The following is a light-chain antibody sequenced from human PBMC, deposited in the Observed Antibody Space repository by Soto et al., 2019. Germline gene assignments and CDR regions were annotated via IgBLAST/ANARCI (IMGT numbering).Light chain of an antibody. CDR2: DAS. J-gene: IGKJ1*01. V-gene: IGKV3-11*01. Sequence: EIVLTQSPAILSMSPGERATLSCMAGQSVSSYFAWYQQKPGQAPRLLIYDASNRATGVPARFSGSGSGTDFTLTISSLEPEDFAVYYCQQRRYWPVTFGQGTKVEIK. CDR3: QQRRYWPVT. CDR1: QSVSSY.